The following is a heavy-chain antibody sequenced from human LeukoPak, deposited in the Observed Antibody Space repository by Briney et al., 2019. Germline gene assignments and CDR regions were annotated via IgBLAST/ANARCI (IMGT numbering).Heavy chain of an antibody. CDR1: GGSISSYY. CDR3: ARAPGGRYYYGSGSPDVYFDY. CDR2: IYTSGST. J-gene: IGHJ4*02. D-gene: IGHD3-10*01. Sequence: PSETLSLTCTVSGGSISSYYWSWIRQPAGKGLEWIGRIYTSGSTNYNPSLKSRVTMSVDTSKNQFSLKLSSVTAADTAVYYCARAPGGRYYYGSGSPDVYFDYWGQGTLVTASS. V-gene: IGHV4-4*07.